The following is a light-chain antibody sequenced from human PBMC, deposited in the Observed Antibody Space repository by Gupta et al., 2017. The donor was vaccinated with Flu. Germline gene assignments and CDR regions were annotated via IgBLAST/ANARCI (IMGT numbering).Light chain of an antibody. CDR2: SAS. V-gene: IGKV1-9*01. J-gene: IGKJ5*01. CDR3: QQTNSHPQIT. Sequence: DIQLTQSPSFLSASVGDRVTITCRASQVISSYLAWYQQKPGKAPKLLIYSASTSQSGVPSSISSSGSGKEFTLTISRLQHEYFASYYWQQTNSHPQITFGQGTRLEIK. CDR1: QVISSY.